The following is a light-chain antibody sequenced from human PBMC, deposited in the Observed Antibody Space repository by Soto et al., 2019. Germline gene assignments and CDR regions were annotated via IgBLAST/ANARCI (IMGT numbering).Light chain of an antibody. V-gene: IGKV4-1*01. CDR2: WAS. J-gene: IGKJ2*01. CDR1: QSVLYSSNSKNY. Sequence: DIVMTQSPDSLAVSLGERATINCKSSQSVLYSSNSKNYLAWYQQKPGQPPKLLIYWASTRESGVPDRFSGSGSGTDVTLTISSLQAEDVAVYYCQQYYSIPLTFGQGTKLETK. CDR3: QQYYSIPLT.